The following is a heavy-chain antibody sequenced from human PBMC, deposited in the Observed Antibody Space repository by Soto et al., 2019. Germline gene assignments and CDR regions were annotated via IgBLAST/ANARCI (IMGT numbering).Heavy chain of an antibody. Sequence: ASVKVSCKAAGYTFTSYGISWVRQAPGQGLEGMGWISAYNGNTNYAQKLQGRVTMTTDTSTSTAYMELRSLRSDDTAVYYCARGGSRVYGDCVYYYYGMDVWGQGTTVTVSS. D-gene: IGHD4-17*01. V-gene: IGHV1-18*04. CDR3: ARGGSRVYGDCVYYYYGMDV. CDR2: ISAYNGNT. J-gene: IGHJ6*02. CDR1: GYTFTSYG.